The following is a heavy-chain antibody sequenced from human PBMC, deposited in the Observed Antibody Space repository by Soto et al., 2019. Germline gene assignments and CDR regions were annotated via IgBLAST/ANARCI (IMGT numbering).Heavy chain of an antibody. V-gene: IGHV3-23*01. J-gene: IGHJ4*02. D-gene: IGHD1-1*01. CDR1: GFTISDYG. Sequence: EVQLLASGGNSVQPGGSLKLSCAVSGFTISDYGVTWVRQPPGKGLYWVSGFSGSRGKTFYADSVRGRFIISREYSTNTVYLQMDSLGGEDTAVYYCGRWNGFGDSWGQGTLVTVSS. CDR3: GRWNGFGDS. CDR2: FSGSRGKT.